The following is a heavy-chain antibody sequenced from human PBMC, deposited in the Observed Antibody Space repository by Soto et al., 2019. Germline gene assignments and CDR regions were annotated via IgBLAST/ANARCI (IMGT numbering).Heavy chain of an antibody. CDR1: GGSIISSNW. CDR3: ARSPDSSGYYPRRYYYGMDV. V-gene: IGHV4-4*02. Sequence: SETLSLTCAVSGGSIISSNWWSWVRQPPGKGLEWIGEIYHSGSTNYNPSLKSRVTISVDKSKNQFSLKLSSVTAADTAVYYCARSPDSSGYYPRRYYYGMDVWGQGTTVT. D-gene: IGHD3-22*01. J-gene: IGHJ6*02. CDR2: IYHSGST.